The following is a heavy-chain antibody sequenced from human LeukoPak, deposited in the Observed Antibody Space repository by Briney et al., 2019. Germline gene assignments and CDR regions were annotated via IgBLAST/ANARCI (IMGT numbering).Heavy chain of an antibody. J-gene: IGHJ2*01. CDR3: ARDSMVRGVMIYWYFDL. Sequence: GGSLRLSCAASGFTFSSYAMSWVRQAPGKGLEWVSAISGSGGSTYYADSVKGRFTISRDNSKNTLYLQMNSLRVEDTAVYYCARDSMVRGVMIYWYFDLWGRGTLVTVSS. CDR1: GFTFSSYA. CDR2: ISGSGGST. D-gene: IGHD3-10*01. V-gene: IGHV3-23*01.